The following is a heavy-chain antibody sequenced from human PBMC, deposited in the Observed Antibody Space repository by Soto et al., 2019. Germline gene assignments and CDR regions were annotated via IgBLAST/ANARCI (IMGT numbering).Heavy chain of an antibody. CDR1: GVALSSYT. CDR2: IIPILGIA. V-gene: IGHV1-69*04. D-gene: IGHD3-9*01. CDR3: ARDPTRTTYDILPGYLSYFAY. Sequence: TPVNPSSKASGVALSSYTSRWVRQSPEQGLEWMGRIIPILGIANYAQKFQGRVTITADKSTSTAYMELSSLRSEDTAVYYCARDPTRTTYDILPGYLSYFAYWGQRTLVTVSS. J-gene: IGHJ4*02.